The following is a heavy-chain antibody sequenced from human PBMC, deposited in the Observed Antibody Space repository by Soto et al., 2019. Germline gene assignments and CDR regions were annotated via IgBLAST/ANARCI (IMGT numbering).Heavy chain of an antibody. J-gene: IGHJ4*02. V-gene: IGHV4-59*01. CDR3: AKYRRTEADGYTLDF. CDR2: VYYSGST. Sequence: SEPLSLTCTISGGSISGYYWSWIRQPPGKGLEWIGYVYYSGSTNYNPSLESRVTISIDTSKNQFSLKLTSVTAADTAVYYCAKYRRTEADGYTLDFWGQGTLVTVSS. CDR1: GGSISGYY. D-gene: IGHD5-12*01.